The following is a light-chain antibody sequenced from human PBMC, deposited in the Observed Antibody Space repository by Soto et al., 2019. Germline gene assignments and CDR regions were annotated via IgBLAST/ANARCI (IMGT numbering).Light chain of an antibody. Sequence: DIQMTQSPSSVSASVGDRVSITCRASQAINTWLAWYQQKPGQAPKLLIYTGSTLQSGVPSRFSGSGSGTDFTLTISSLQPEDSATYFCQHTYNFPCTFGQGTRL. CDR1: QAINTW. V-gene: IGKV1-12*01. CDR2: TGS. CDR3: QHTYNFPCT. J-gene: IGKJ5*01.